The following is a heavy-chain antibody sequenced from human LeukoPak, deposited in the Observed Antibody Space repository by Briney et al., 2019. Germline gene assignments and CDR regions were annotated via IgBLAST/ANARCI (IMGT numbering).Heavy chain of an antibody. Sequence: SETLSLTCTVSGGSISSYYWSWIRQPPGKGLEWIGYIYYSGSTNYNPSLKSRVTISVDTSKNQFSLKLSSVTAADTAVYYCARLEQQLGMAFDIWGQGTMVTVSS. J-gene: IGHJ3*02. V-gene: IGHV4-59*01. CDR2: IYYSGST. CDR1: GGSISSYY. CDR3: ARLEQQLGMAFDI. D-gene: IGHD6-13*01.